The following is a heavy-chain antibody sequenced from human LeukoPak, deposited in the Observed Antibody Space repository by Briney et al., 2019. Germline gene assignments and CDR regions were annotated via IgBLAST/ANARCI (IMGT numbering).Heavy chain of an antibody. CDR3: AKDRSCGSTSCYAYYYGMDV. Sequence: GGSLRLSCAASGFTFSSYGMHWVRQAPGKGLEWVAVISYDGSNKYYADSVKGRFTISRDNSKNTLYLQMNSLRAEDTAVYYCAKDRSCGSTSCYAYYYGMDVWGQGTTVTVSS. D-gene: IGHD2-2*01. CDR2: ISYDGSNK. J-gene: IGHJ6*02. CDR1: GFTFSSYG. V-gene: IGHV3-30*18.